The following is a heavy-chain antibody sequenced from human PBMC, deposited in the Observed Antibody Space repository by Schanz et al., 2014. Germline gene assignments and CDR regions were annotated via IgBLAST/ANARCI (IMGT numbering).Heavy chain of an antibody. CDR3: ARDVGHYGMDV. CDR1: GGSISSYY. Sequence: QVQLQESGPGLVKPSETLSLTCTVSGGSISSYYWSWIRQPPGKGLEWIGYIYYSGSTKYNPSLKSRVTISVDTSKNQFSLKLSSVTAADTAVYCARDVGHYGMDVWGQGTTVTVSS. J-gene: IGHJ6*02. V-gene: IGHV4-59*01. CDR2: IYYSGST.